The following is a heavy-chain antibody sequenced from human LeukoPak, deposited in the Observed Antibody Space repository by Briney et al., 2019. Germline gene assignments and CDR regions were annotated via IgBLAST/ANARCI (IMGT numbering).Heavy chain of an antibody. CDR3: AKELYSSSSPFDY. V-gene: IGHV3-9*01. CDR1: GFTFDDYA. J-gene: IGHJ4*02. D-gene: IGHD6-6*01. Sequence: GGSLRLSCAASGFTFDDYAMHWVRQAPGKGLEWVSGISWNSGSIGYADSVKGRFTISRDNAKNSLYLQMNSLRAEDTALYYFAKELYSSSSPFDYWGQGTLVTVSS. CDR2: ISWNSGSI.